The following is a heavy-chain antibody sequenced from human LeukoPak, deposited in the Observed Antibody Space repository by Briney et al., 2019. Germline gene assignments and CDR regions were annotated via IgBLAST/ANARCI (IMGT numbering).Heavy chain of an antibody. D-gene: IGHD3/OR15-3a*01. V-gene: IGHV4-59*11. CDR2: IYYSGST. J-gene: IGHJ2*01. CDR3: ARDAGTGWYFDL. CDR1: GGSISSHY. Sequence: SETLSLTCSVSGGSISSHYWSWIRQPPGKGLEWIGYIYYSGSTNYNPSLKSRVTMSVDASKNQFSLKLNSVTAADTALYFCARDAGTGWYFDLWGRGTLVTVSS.